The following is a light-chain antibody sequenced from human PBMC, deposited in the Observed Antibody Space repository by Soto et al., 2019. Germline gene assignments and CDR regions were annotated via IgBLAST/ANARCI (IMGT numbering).Light chain of an antibody. V-gene: IGKV1-39*01. CDR3: QQSYSTLPFT. CDR2: AAS. Sequence: DIQMTQSPSSLSASVGDRVTITCRASQSISSYLNWYQQKPGKAPKLLIYAASSLHSGVPSRFSGSGSGTEFTLTISSLQPEEFATYYCQQSYSTLPFTFGPGTKVDIK. CDR1: QSISSY. J-gene: IGKJ3*01.